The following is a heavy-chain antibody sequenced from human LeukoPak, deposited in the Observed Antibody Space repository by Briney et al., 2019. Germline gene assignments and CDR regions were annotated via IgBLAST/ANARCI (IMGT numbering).Heavy chain of an antibody. CDR3: AKDFGGD. CDR1: GFTFSSYG. D-gene: IGHD3-3*01. V-gene: IGHV3-30*18. CDR2: ISYDGSNK. Sequence: PGGSLRLSCAASGFTFSSYGMHWVRQAPGKGLEWVAVISYDGSNKYYADSVKGRFTISRDNSKNTLYLQMNSLRAEDTAVYYCAKDFGGDWGQGTLVTVSS. J-gene: IGHJ4*02.